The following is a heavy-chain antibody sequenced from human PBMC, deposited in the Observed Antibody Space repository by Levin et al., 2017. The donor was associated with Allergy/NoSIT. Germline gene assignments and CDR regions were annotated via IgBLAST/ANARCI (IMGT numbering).Heavy chain of an antibody. D-gene: IGHD3-16*01. CDR2: ISHDGTDK. J-gene: IGHJ6*02. CDR1: GFVFNNYP. V-gene: IGHV3-30-3*01. Sequence: PGGSLRLSCAASGFVFNNYPIHWVRQAPGKGLEWVAVISHDGTDKYYTGSVEGRFSVARDSSENRVYLQMNSLRPEDTGLYYCARDLESYPRYGMDVWGQGTTVTVSS. CDR3: ARDLESYPRYGMDV.